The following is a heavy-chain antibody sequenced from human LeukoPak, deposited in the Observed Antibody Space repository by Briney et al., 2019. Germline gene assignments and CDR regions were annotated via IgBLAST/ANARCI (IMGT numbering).Heavy chain of an antibody. CDR3: ARHRSSTSSDY. CDR2: IYYSGST. Sequence: PSETLSLTCTVSGGSISTSSYYWSWIRQTPGKGLEWIGSIYYSGSTHYNPSLKSRVTISVDTSKNQFSLKLSSVTAADTAVYYCARHRSSTSSDYWGQGTLVTVSS. J-gene: IGHJ4*02. D-gene: IGHD2-2*01. V-gene: IGHV4-39*01. CDR1: GGSISTSSYY.